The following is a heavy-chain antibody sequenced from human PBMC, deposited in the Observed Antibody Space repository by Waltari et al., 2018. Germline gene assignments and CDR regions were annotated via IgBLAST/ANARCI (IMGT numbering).Heavy chain of an antibody. V-gene: IGHV4-59*01. CDR1: GGSIRSYY. CDR3: ARGPRGSWYFDL. CDR2: IYYSGST. Sequence: QVQLQESGPGLVKPSETLSITCTVSGGSIRSYYWSWIRQPPGKGLEWIGYIYYSGSTNYNPSLKSRVTISVDTSKNQFSLKLSSVTAADTAVYYCARGPRGSWYFDLWGRGTLVTVSS. J-gene: IGHJ2*01. D-gene: IGHD3-10*01.